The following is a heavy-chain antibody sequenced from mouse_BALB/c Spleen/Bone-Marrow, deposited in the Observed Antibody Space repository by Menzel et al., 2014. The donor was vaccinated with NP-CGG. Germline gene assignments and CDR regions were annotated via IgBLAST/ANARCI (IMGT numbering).Heavy chain of an antibody. CDR2: ISDGGSYT. J-gene: IGHJ2*01. D-gene: IGHD1-1*01. V-gene: IGHV5-4*02. Sequence: EVMLVESGGGLVKPGGSLKLSCAASGFTSSDYYMYWVRQTPEKRLEWVATISDGGSYTYYPDSVKGRFTISRDNAKNNLYLQMSSLKSEDTAMYYCARGSSYFDYWGQGTTLTVSS. CDR1: GFTSSDYY. CDR3: ARGSSYFDY.